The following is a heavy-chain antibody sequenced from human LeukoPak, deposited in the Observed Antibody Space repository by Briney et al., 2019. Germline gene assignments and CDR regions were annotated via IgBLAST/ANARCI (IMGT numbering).Heavy chain of an antibody. Sequence: PGGSLRLSCAASGFTFSSYWMHWVRQAQGKGLVWVSRINSDGSSTSYADSVKGRFTISRDNAKNTLYLQMNSLRAEDTAVYYCARVGYYDFWSGYSFYYYYGMDVWGQGTTVTVSS. CDR2: INSDGSST. CDR3: ARVGYYDFWSGYSFYYYYGMDV. D-gene: IGHD3-3*01. V-gene: IGHV3-74*01. J-gene: IGHJ6*02. CDR1: GFTFSSYW.